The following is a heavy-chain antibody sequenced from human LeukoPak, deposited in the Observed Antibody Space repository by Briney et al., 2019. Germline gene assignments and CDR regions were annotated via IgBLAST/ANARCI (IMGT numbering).Heavy chain of an antibody. Sequence: PSETLSLTCTVSGGSISSYYWSWIRQPPGKGLEWIGYIYYSGSTNYNPSLKSRVTISVDTSKNQFSLKLSSVTAADTAVYYCAREGTLADDSFDIWGQGTTVTVSS. CDR1: GGSISSYY. CDR3: AREGTLADDSFDI. V-gene: IGHV4-59*01. J-gene: IGHJ3*02. CDR2: IYYSGST. D-gene: IGHD3-22*01.